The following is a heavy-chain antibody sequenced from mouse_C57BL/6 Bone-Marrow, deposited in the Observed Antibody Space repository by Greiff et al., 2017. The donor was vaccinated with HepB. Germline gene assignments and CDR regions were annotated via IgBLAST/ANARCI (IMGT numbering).Heavy chain of an antibody. CDR3: TRSSRIYYDYDWFAY. D-gene: IGHD2-4*01. CDR2: IDPETGGT. V-gene: IGHV1-15*01. CDR1: GYTFTDYE. J-gene: IGHJ3*01. Sequence: VQLQQSGAELVRPGASVTLSCKASGYTFTDYEMHWVKQTPVHGLEWIGAIDPETGGTSYNQKIKGKAILTADKSSSTAYMVLRSLTSEDSAVYYCTRSSRIYYDYDWFAYWGQGTLVTVSA.